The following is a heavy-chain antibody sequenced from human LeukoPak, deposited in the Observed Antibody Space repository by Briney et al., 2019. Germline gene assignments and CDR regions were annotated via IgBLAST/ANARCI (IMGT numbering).Heavy chain of an antibody. CDR1: EFTFSKYS. V-gene: IGHV3-21*01. CDR2: ISDSSTYI. Sequence: GGSLRLSCAASEFTFSKYSMNWVRQAPGKGLEWVSSISDSSTYIYYADSVKGRFTISRDNAENSLYLQMNSLRAGDTAVYYCARRNDMDTLDFWGQGAMVTVSS. D-gene: IGHD3-9*01. CDR3: ARRNDMDTLDF. J-gene: IGHJ3*01.